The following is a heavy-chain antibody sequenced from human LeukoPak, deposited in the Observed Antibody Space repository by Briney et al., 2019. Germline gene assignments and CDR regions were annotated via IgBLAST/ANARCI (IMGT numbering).Heavy chain of an antibody. CDR2: ISSSGSTI. CDR1: GFTFSGYE. CDR3: ARTPYCSGGSCYWFDP. D-gene: IGHD2-15*01. Sequence: GGSLRLSCAGSGFTFSGYEMNWIRQAPGKGLEWIAYISSSGSTIYYADSVKGRFTISRDNAKNSLYLQMNSLRAEDTAVYYCARTPYCSGGSCYWFDPWGQGTLVTVSS. V-gene: IGHV3-48*03. J-gene: IGHJ5*02.